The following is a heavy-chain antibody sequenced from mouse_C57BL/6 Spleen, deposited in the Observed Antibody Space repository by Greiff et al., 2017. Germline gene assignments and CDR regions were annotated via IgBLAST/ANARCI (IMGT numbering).Heavy chain of an antibody. D-gene: IGHD2-3*01. CDR3: ARVDGYYAYYFDY. CDR2: IYPRDGST. J-gene: IGHJ2*01. CDR1: GYTFTSYD. V-gene: IGHV1-85*01. Sequence: QVQLKQSGPELVKPGASVKLSCKASGYTFTSYDINWVKQRPGQGLEWIGWIYPRDGSTKYNEKFKGKATLTVDTSSSTAYMELHSLTSEDSAVYFCARVDGYYAYYFDYWGQGTTLTVSS.